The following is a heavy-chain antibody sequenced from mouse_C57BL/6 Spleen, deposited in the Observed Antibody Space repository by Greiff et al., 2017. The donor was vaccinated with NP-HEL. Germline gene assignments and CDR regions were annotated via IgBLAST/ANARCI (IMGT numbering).Heavy chain of an antibody. J-gene: IGHJ2*01. CDR3: ARYGDD. CDR1: GYTFTSYW. Sequence: VQLQQPGAELVRPGTSVKLSCEASGYTFTSYWMHWVKQRPGQGLEWIGVIDPSDSYTNYNQKFKGKATLTVDTSSSTAYMQLSSLTSEDSAVYYCARYGDDWGQGTTLTVSS. V-gene: IGHV1-59*01. CDR2: IDPSDSYT. D-gene: IGHD1-1*01.